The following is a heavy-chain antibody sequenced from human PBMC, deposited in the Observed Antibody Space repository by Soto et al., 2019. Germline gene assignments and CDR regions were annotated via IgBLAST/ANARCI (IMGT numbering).Heavy chain of an antibody. CDR3: ARERGIAVAGNYYYYYGMDV. CDR2: IIPIFGTA. J-gene: IGHJ6*02. D-gene: IGHD6-19*01. V-gene: IGHV1-69*13. CDR1: GGTFSSYA. Sequence: SVKVSCKASGGTFSSYAISWVRQAPGQGLEWMGGIIPIFGTANYAQKFQGRVTITADESTSTAYMELSSLRSEDAAVYYCARERGIAVAGNYYYYYGMDVWGQGTTVTVSS.